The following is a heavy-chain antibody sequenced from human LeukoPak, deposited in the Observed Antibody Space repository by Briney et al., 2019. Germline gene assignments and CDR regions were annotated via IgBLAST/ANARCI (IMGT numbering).Heavy chain of an antibody. J-gene: IGHJ5*02. CDR3: ARDRSGDYGEPGVNWFDP. CDR1: GGTFSSYA. CDR2: IIPIFGTA. V-gene: IGHV1-69*05. D-gene: IGHD4-17*01. Sequence: ASVKVSCKASGGTFSSYAISWVRQAPGQGLEWMGVIIPIFGTANYAQKFQGRVTITTDESTSTAYMELSSLRSEDTAVYYCARDRSGDYGEPGVNWFDPWGQGTLVTVSS.